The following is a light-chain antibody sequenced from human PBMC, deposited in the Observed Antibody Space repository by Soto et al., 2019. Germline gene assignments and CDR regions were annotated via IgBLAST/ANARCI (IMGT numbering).Light chain of an antibody. CDR1: QSVSSRF. J-gene: IGKJ4*01. V-gene: IGKV3D-20*02. Sequence: EVVLTQSPGTLSLSPGERATVSCRAGQSVSSRFLAWYQHKRGQAPRLVIYAASTRATGIPVRFSGSGSETDFTLTISSLEPEDFAVYYCQQRSNWPLTFGGGTNVDIK. CDR3: QQRSNWPLT. CDR2: AAS.